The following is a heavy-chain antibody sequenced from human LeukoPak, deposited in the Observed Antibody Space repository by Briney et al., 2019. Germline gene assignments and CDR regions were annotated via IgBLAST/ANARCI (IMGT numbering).Heavy chain of an antibody. J-gene: IGHJ5*02. Sequence: SVKVSCKASGGTFSSYAISWVRQAPGQGLEWMGGIIPIFGTANYAQKFRGRVTITADKSTRTAYMELSSLRSEDTAVYYCARGPRLRRPGGWFDPWGQGTLVTVSS. CDR1: GGTFSSYA. CDR2: IIPIFGTA. CDR3: ARGPRLRRPGGWFDP. D-gene: IGHD4-17*01. V-gene: IGHV1-69*06.